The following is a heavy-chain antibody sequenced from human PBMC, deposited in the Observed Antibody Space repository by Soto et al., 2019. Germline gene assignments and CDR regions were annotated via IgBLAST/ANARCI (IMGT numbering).Heavy chain of an antibody. Sequence: PGGSLRLSCAASGFTFSSFAMSWVRQAPGKGLEWVAAISGNSDTIYYADSVKGRFTISRDNAKNSLYLQMNSLRAEDTAVYYCARAGYRDFWSGYYPPYYYYYMDVWGKGTTVTVSS. J-gene: IGHJ6*03. CDR1: GFTFSSFA. V-gene: IGHV3-48*04. CDR2: ISGNSDTI. CDR3: ARAGYRDFWSGYYPPYYYYYMDV. D-gene: IGHD3-3*01.